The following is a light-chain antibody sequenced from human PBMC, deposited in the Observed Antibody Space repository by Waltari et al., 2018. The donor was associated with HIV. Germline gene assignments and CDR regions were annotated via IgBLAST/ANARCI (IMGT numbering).Light chain of an antibody. CDR2: GAS. CDR3: QHYNNWPPWT. Sequence: EVVMTQSPATLSVSPGARATLSCRASQSITSNLAWYQQKPGQPPRLLIYGASTRATGIPARFSGSGSGTEFTLTISSLQSEDFALYYCQHYNNWPPWTFGQGTKVEIK. V-gene: IGKV3-15*01. J-gene: IGKJ1*01. CDR1: QSITSN.